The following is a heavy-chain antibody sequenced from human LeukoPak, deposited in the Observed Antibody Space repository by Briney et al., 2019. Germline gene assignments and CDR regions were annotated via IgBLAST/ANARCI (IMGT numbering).Heavy chain of an antibody. CDR1: GYTFTGYY. V-gene: IGHV1-2*02. CDR2: INPNSGGT. Sequence: ASVKVSCKASGYTFTGYYMHWVRQAPGQGLEWMGWINPNSGGTNYAQKFQGRVTMTRDTSISTAYMELSRLGSDDTAVYYCARSEWLDYYYYMDVWGKGTTVTVSS. J-gene: IGHJ6*03. D-gene: IGHD3-3*01. CDR3: ARSEWLDYYYYMDV.